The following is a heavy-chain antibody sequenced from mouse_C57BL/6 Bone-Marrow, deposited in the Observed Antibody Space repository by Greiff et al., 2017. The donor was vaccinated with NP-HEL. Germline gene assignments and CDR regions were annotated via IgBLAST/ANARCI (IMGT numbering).Heavy chain of an antibody. Sequence: EVQLVESGGGLVQPKGSLKLSCAASGFTFNTYAMHWVRQAPGKGLEWVARIRSKSSNYATYYADSVKDRFNISRDDSQSMLYLQMNNLKTEDTAMYYCVRAPYYYGSSYDWYFDVWGTGTTVTVSS. CDR2: IRSKSSNYAT. D-gene: IGHD1-1*01. CDR1: GFTFNTYA. J-gene: IGHJ1*03. CDR3: VRAPYYYGSSYDWYFDV. V-gene: IGHV10-3*01.